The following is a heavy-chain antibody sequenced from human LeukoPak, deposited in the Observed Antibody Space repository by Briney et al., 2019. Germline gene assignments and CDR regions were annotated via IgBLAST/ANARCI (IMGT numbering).Heavy chain of an antibody. CDR3: ARASKVPLASFDP. V-gene: IGHV1-18*04. CDR2: ISAYNGNT. Sequence: ASAKVSCKASGYTFTGYYMHWVRQAPGQGLEWMGWISAYNGNTNYAQKLQGRVTMTTDTSTSTAYMELRSLRSDDTVVYYCARASKVPLASFDPWGQGTLVTVSS. D-gene: IGHD3-10*01. J-gene: IGHJ5*02. CDR1: GYTFTGYY.